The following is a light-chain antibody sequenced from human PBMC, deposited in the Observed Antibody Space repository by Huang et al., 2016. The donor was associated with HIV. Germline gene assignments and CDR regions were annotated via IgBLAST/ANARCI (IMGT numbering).Light chain of an antibody. CDR2: AAS. CDR1: QDISTN. CDR3: QQHNTYPFT. J-gene: IGKJ5*01. V-gene: IGKV1-9*01. Sequence: IQLTQSPSSLSASVGDRVTITCRASQDISTNLAWYQQKPGKAPKVLIYAASTLQSGVPSRFSGSTAGTYYSLTITSLQPEDFATYYCQQHNTYPFTFGQGTRLDIK.